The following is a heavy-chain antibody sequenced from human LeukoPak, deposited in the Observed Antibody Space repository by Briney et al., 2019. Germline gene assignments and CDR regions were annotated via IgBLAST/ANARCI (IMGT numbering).Heavy chain of an antibody. V-gene: IGHV4-61*02. CDR1: GGSISSGSYY. CDR3: ARVPRWNYMDY. J-gene: IGHJ4*02. CDR2: IYTSGST. Sequence: PSETLSLTCTVSGGSISSGSYYWSWIRQPAGKGLEWIGRIYTSGSTNYNPSLKSRVTISVDTSKNQFSLKLSSVTAADTAVYYCARVPRWNYMDYWGQGTLVTVSS. D-gene: IGHD1-1*01.